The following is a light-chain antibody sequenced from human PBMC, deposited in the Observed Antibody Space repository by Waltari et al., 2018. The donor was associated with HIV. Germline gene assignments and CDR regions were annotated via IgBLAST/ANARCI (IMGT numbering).Light chain of an antibody. J-gene: IGKJ2*01. CDR3: QQYETYYT. CDR1: QNIGTS. Sequence: IRMTQTPSTLSAAVRDTVTITCRSSQNIGTSLAWYQQKSGKAPALLIYQASTLQNGVSSRFSGSGSGTEFTLTITSLQRDDFATYFCQQYETYYTFGQGSRLEMK. CDR2: QAS. V-gene: IGKV1-5*03.